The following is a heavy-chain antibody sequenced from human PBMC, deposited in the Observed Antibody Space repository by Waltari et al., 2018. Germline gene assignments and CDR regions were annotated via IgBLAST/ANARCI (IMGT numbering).Heavy chain of an antibody. CDR2: IYYRGST. CDR1: GGSISRSGYH. J-gene: IGHJ4*02. Sequence: QLQLQESGPGLVKHSETLSLTCTVSGGSISRSGYHWGWCRQPPGKGLEWIGSIYYRGSTYYNPSLKSRVTISVDTSKNQFSLKVSSVTAADTAVYYCARHESWSGVGNYWGQGALVTVSS. CDR3: ARHESWSGVGNY. V-gene: IGHV4-39*01. D-gene: IGHD3-10*01.